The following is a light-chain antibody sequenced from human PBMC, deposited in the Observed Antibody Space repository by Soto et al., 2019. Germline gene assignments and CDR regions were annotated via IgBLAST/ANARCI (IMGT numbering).Light chain of an antibody. Sequence: QSVLTQPASVSGSPGQSITISCTGTSSDVGSYNLVSWYQQHPGKAPKLMIYEGSKWPSGVSNRFSGSKSGNTASLTISVLQAEDEADYYCCSYAGSSTWVFGTGTKRTVL. CDR1: SSDVGSYNL. V-gene: IGLV2-23*01. CDR3: CSYAGSSTWV. J-gene: IGLJ1*01. CDR2: EGS.